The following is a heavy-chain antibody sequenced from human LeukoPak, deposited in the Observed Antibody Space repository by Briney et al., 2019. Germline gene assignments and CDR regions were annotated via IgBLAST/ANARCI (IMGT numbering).Heavy chain of an antibody. V-gene: IGHV5-51*01. CDR3: ARRYTSSWPTHDY. CDR2: IYPGDSHT. J-gene: IGHJ4*02. D-gene: IGHD6-13*01. CDR1: GYSFTLYW. Sequence: GESLKISCKGSGYSFTLYWIAWVRQMPGKGLEWMGIIYPGDSHTRYSPSFQGQVTISADKSINPAYLQWSSVKASDTAMYYCARRYTSSWPTHDYWGQGTLVTVSS.